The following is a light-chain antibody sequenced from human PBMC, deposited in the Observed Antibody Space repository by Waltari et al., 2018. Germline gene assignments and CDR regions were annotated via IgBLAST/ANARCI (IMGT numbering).Light chain of an antibody. Sequence: DIQMTQSPSSLSASVGDKVTITCRASQSIGSWLAWYQQKPGEAPKLVIYAASSLGRGSPSRFSGSGSGTDFTLTITSLQPEDFGDYYCQQGYSSPITFGPGTKVNI. V-gene: IGKV1-12*01. CDR3: QQGYSSPIT. J-gene: IGKJ3*01. CDR2: AAS. CDR1: QSIGSW.